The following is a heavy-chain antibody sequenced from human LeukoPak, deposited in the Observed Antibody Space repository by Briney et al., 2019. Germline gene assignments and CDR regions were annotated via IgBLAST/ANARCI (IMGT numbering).Heavy chain of an antibody. V-gene: IGHV3-23*01. Sequence: GGSLRLSCAASGFTLSDYAMTWVRQAPGKGLEWVSSISGSGGITYYAGSVKGRFTMSRDNSQNTLHLQMNSLRAEDTAVYYCARGLTYYYDSDGYYWAFWGQGTLVTVSS. CDR1: GFTLSDYA. J-gene: IGHJ4*02. D-gene: IGHD3-22*01. CDR3: ARGLTYYYDSDGYYWAF. CDR2: ISGSGGIT.